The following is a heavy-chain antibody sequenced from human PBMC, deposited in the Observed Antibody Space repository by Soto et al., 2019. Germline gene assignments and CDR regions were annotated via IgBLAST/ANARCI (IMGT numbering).Heavy chain of an antibody. CDR1: GYTFTSFG. Sequence: GASVKVSCTASGYTFTSFGISWARQAPGQGLEWMGWISAYNGNTNYAQQLQGRVTMTTDTSTSTAYMELRSLRSDDTAVYYCAREEGRWYIDYWGQETLVPVSS. CDR3: AREEGRWYIDY. CDR2: ISAYNGNT. D-gene: IGHD6-13*01. V-gene: IGHV1-18*01. J-gene: IGHJ4*02.